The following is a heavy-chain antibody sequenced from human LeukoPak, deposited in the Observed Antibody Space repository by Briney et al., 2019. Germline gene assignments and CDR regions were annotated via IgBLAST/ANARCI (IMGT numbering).Heavy chain of an antibody. CDR2: INDVGSDS. V-gene: IGHV3-74*01. CDR1: GFTFSAYW. D-gene: IGHD6-19*01. J-gene: IGHJ4*02. Sequence: GGSLRPSCAASGFTFSAYWMHWVRQAPGKGLVWVGRINDVGSDSTYVDSVKGRFTISRDNAKNTLYLQMNNLRAEDTAVYYCAGVKVAGTRSFDYWGQGTLATVSS. CDR3: AGVKVAGTRSFDY.